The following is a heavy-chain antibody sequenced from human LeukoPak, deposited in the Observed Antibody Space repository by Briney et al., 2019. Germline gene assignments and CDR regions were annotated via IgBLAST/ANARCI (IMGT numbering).Heavy chain of an antibody. V-gene: IGHV4-59*08. J-gene: IGHJ4*02. Sequence: SETLSLTCTVSGGSIGSFYWSWIRQPPGKGLEWIGYIYYSGSTNYNPSLKSRVTISVDTSKNQFSLKLSSVTAADTAVYYCARQGSSYGAWHFDYWGQGALVTVSS. CDR1: GGSIGSFY. D-gene: IGHD4-17*01. CDR2: IYYSGST. CDR3: ARQGSSYGAWHFDY.